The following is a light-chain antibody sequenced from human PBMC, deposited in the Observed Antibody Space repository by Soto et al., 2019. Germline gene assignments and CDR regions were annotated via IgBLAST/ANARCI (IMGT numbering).Light chain of an antibody. CDR1: QTISSW. CDR2: KAS. Sequence: DIQMTQSPSTLSGSVGDRVTITCRASQTISSWLAWYQQKPGKAPKLLIYKASTLKSGVPSRFRGSGTGKEFPLTINRLQPDDFSTYYRQPFNSYSEAFGQGTKVDIK. V-gene: IGKV1-5*03. CDR3: QPFNSYSEA. J-gene: IGKJ1*01.